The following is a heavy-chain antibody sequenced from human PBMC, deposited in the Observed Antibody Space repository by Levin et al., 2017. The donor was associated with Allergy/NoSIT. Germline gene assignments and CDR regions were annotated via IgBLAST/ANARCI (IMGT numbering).Heavy chain of an antibody. CDR2: IKSKTDGGTT. CDR3: TTVEDVIAAGATSIDY. V-gene: IGHV3-15*01. J-gene: IGHJ4*02. D-gene: IGHD6-13*01. CDR1: GFTFSNAW. Sequence: GGSLRLSCAASGFTFSNAWVSWVRQAPGKGLEWVGRIKSKTDGGTTEYAAPVRGRFTISRDDSKSTLYLQMNSLKTEDTAFYYCTTVEDVIAAGATSIDYWGQGTLVTVSS.